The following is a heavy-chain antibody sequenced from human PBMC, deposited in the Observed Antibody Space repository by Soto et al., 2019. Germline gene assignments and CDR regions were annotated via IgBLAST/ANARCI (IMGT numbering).Heavy chain of an antibody. Sequence: ASVKVSFKASGYTFTSYAMHWVRQAPGQRLEWMGWINAGNGNTKYSQKFQGRGTITRDTYATTAYMELRSLRSEDTAMYYCARDWYRDTSEISDYWGQGTLVTVSS. J-gene: IGHJ4*02. V-gene: IGHV1-3*01. CDR3: ARDWYRDTSEISDY. D-gene: IGHD1-26*01. CDR2: INAGNGNT. CDR1: GYTFTSYA.